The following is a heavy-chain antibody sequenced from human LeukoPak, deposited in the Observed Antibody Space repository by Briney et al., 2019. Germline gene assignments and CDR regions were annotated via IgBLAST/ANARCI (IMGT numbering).Heavy chain of an antibody. V-gene: IGHV1-69*04. D-gene: IGHD6-19*01. J-gene: IGHJ4*02. Sequence: SVKVSCKASGGTFSSYAISWVRQAPGQGLEWMGRIIPILGIANYAQKFQGRVTITADKSTSTAYMELSSLRSEDTAVYYCARGPDLGIAVAGTEEYWGQGTLVTVSP. CDR3: ARGPDLGIAVAGTEEY. CDR2: IIPILGIA. CDR1: GGTFSSYA.